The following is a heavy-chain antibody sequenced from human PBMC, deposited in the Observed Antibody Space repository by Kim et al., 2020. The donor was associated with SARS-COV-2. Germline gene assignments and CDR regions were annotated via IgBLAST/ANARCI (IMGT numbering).Heavy chain of an antibody. CDR2: IYYSGST. Sequence: SETLSLTCTVSGGSISSSSYYWGWIRQPPGKGLEWIGSIYYSGSTYYNPSLKSRVTISVDTSKNQFSLKLSSVTAADTAVYYCARDRVVITPLDAFDIWGQGTMVTVSS. V-gene: IGHV4-39*07. CDR1: GGSISSSSYY. J-gene: IGHJ3*02. CDR3: ARDRVVITPLDAFDI. D-gene: IGHD3-22*01.